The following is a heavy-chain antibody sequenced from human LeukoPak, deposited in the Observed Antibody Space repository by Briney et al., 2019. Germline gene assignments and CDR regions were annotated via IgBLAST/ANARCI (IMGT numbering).Heavy chain of an antibody. CDR3: ARLAYDNSGYYYFDY. D-gene: IGHD3-22*01. J-gene: IGHJ4*02. CDR2: MYYSGGT. CDR1: GGSISSSSYY. Sequence: PSETLSLTRTVSGGSISSSSYYWGWIRQPPGKGLEWIGAMYYSGGTYYNPSLKSRVTIYVDTSKNQFSLKLNSVTAADTAVYYCARLAYDNSGYYYFDYWGQGTLVTVSS. V-gene: IGHV4-39*01.